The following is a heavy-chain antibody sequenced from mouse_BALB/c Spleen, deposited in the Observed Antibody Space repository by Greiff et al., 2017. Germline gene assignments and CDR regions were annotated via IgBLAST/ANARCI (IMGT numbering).Heavy chain of an antibody. D-gene: IGHD4-1*01. J-gene: IGHJ2*01. Sequence: EVMLVESGPGLVKPSQSLSLTCTVTGYSITSDYAWNWIRQFPGNKLEWMGYISYSGSTSYNPSLKSRISITRDTSKNQFFLQLNSVTTEDTATYYCARSIPLGRYFDYWGQGTTLTVSS. V-gene: IGHV3-2*02. CDR2: ISYSGST. CDR3: ARSIPLGRYFDY. CDR1: GYSITSDYA.